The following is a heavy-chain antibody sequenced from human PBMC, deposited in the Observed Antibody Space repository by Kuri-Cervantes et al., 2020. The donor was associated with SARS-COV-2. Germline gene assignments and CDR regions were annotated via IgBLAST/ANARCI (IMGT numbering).Heavy chain of an antibody. CDR3: TRMSTQYYDFWSGGYRDFDY. Sequence: GGSLRLSCTTSGFSFRDFGVTWFRQAPGKGLEWVGFIKSKAYGETAEYAASVKGRFTISRDDSETIAYLQMNSLKTEDTAVYYCTRMSTQYYDFWSGGYRDFDYWGQGTLVTVSS. CDR1: GFSFRDFG. D-gene: IGHD3-3*01. CDR2: IKSKAYGETA. V-gene: IGHV3-49*03. J-gene: IGHJ4*02.